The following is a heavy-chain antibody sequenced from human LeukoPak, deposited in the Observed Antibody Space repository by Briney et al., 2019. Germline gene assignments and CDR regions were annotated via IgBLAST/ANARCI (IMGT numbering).Heavy chain of an antibody. J-gene: IGHJ4*02. D-gene: IGHD3-10*01. V-gene: IGHV4-34*01. CDR3: ARDRRLLWFGELSY. CDR2: INHSGST. Sequence: SETLSLTCAVYGGSFSGYYWSWIRQPPGKGLEWIGEINHSGSTNYNPSLKSRVTISVDTSKNQFSLKLSSVTAADTAVYYCARDRRLLWFGELSYWGQGTLVTVSS. CDR1: GGSFSGYY.